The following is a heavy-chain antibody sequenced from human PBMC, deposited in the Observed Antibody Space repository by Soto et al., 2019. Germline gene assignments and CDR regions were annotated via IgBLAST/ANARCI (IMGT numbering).Heavy chain of an antibody. D-gene: IGHD3-22*01. J-gene: IGHJ4*02. V-gene: IGHV1-2*02. CDR3: ARRGAINYYDSSGYYPPFDY. Sequence: ASVKVSCKASGYTFTGCYMHWVRQAPGQGLEWMGWINPNSGGTNYAQKFQGRVTMTRDTSISTAYMELSRLRSDDTAVYYCARRGAINYYDSSGYYPPFDYWGQGTLVTVSS. CDR1: GYTFTGCY. CDR2: INPNSGGT.